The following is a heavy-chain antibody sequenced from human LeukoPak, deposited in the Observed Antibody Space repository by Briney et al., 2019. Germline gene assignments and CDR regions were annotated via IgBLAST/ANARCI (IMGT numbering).Heavy chain of an antibody. Sequence: SETLSLNCTVTGGSISSGSYYWSWIRQPAGKGLEWIGRIYTSGSTNYNPSLKSRVTISVDTSKNQFSLKLSSVTAADTAVYYCARGYDFWSGYRYFYYYYYMDVWGKGTTVTVSS. D-gene: IGHD3-3*01. V-gene: IGHV4-61*02. CDR2: IYTSGST. J-gene: IGHJ6*03. CDR1: GGSISSGSYY. CDR3: ARGYDFWSGYRYFYYYYYMDV.